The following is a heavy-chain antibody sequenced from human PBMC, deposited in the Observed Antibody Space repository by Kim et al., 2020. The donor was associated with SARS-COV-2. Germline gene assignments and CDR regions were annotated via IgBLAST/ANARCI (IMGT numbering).Heavy chain of an antibody. V-gene: IGHV1-2*05. CDR1: GYTFIGYY. D-gene: IGHD2-8*01. CDR3: ARTYYYNGDHYYIDY. Sequence: ASVKVSCKTSGYTFIGYYIHWVRQAPGQGLEWMGRINPNTGGADYAQKFQGTVTMTRDTSINTAYMEVSSLRSDDTVVYYCARTYYYNGDHYYIDYWGQGTLVTVSS. CDR2: INPNTGGA. J-gene: IGHJ4*02.